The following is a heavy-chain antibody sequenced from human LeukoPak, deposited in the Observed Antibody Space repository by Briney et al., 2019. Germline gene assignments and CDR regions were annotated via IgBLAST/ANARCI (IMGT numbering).Heavy chain of an antibody. Sequence: SETLSLTCAVYGGSFSGYYWSWIRQPPGKGLDWIGYIYHTGSAYYNPSLKSRVTISVDRSKNQFSLRLSSVTAADTAVYYCARVRGGYDSRYFDYWGQGTLVTVSS. V-gene: IGHV4-30-2*01. CDR1: GGSFSGYY. D-gene: IGHD5-12*01. J-gene: IGHJ4*02. CDR3: ARVRGGYDSRYFDY. CDR2: IYHTGSA.